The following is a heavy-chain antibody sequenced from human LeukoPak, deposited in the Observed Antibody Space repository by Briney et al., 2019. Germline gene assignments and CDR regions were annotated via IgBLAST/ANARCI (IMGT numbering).Heavy chain of an antibody. D-gene: IGHD1-26*01. CDR3: ARDSGSLPPYFDY. Sequence: GGSLRLSCAASGFTFSSYAMHWGRQAPGKGLEWVAVISYDGSNKYYADSVKGRFTISRDNSKNTLYLQMNSLRAEDTAVYYCARDSGSLPPYFDYWGQGTLVTVSS. J-gene: IGHJ4*02. V-gene: IGHV3-30-3*01. CDR2: ISYDGSNK. CDR1: GFTFSSYA.